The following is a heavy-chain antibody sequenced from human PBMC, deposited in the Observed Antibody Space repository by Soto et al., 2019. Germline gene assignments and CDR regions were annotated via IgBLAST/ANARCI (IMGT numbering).Heavy chain of an antibody. V-gene: IGHV4-34*01. J-gene: IGHJ6*03. CDR2: INHSGST. Sequence: PSETLSLTCAVYGGSFSGYYWSWIRQPPGKGLECIGEINHSGSTNYNPSLKSRVTISVDTSKNQFSLKLSSVTAADTAVYYCARGRTNKYYYYYYMDVWGKGTTVTVSS. CDR1: GGSFSGYY. CDR3: ARGRTNKYYYYYYMDV.